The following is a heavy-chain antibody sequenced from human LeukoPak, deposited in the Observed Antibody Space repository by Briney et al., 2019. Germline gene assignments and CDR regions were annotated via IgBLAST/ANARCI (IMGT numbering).Heavy chain of an antibody. V-gene: IGHV4-59*12. Sequence: SETLSLTCTVSGGSISSYYWSWIRQPPGKGLEWIGYIYYSGSTNYNPSLKSRVTISVDTSKNQFSLKLSSVTAADTAVYYCAREWSDYYGSGTYHNWFDPWGQGTLVTVSS. J-gene: IGHJ5*02. CDR2: IYYSGST. CDR3: AREWSDYYGSGTYHNWFDP. CDR1: GGSISSYY. D-gene: IGHD3-10*01.